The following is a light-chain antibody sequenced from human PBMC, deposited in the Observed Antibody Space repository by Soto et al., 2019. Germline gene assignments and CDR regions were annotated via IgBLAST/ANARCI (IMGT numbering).Light chain of an antibody. V-gene: IGKV3-15*01. CDR2: RAS. CDR3: QQYNNWPYT. CDR1: QHVSSN. Sequence: EIVMTQSPATLSVSPGGSATLSCRASQHVSSNFAWYRQKPGQAPTLLIYRASTRATGIPARFSGSGSGTEFTVTISSLQSEDVAVYYCQQYNNWPYTFGQGTKLEIK. J-gene: IGKJ2*01.